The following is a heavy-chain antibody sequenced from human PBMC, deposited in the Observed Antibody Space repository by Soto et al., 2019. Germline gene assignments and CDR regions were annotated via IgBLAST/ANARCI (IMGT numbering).Heavy chain of an antibody. J-gene: IGHJ4*02. V-gene: IGHV1-46*01. CDR3: ARVRESTAAFDY. Sequence: ASVKVSCKSSGYTFTSHYMHWVRQAPGQGLEWMGVINPSGVSIGYAQKFQGRVTMTRDTSTSTDYLEVSSLRSDDTAMYYCARVRESTAAFDYWGQGTLVTVSS. CDR1: GYTFTSHY. CDR2: INPSGVSI. D-gene: IGHD2-8*02.